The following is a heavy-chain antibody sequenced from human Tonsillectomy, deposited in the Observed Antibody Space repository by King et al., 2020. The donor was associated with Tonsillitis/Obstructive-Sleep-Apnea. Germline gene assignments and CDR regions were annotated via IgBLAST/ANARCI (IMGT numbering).Heavy chain of an antibody. D-gene: IGHD3-10*01. J-gene: IGHJ4*02. V-gene: IGHV4-4*02. Sequence: VQLQESGPGLVKPSGTLSLTCAVSGGLISSRHWWTWVRQSPGKGLEWIGEISPSETTNFNPTLKSRVTISVDKSKNHFSLKLKSVTAADTAVYYCVGSLWFGLHPEYWGQGTLVTVSS. CDR1: GGLISSRHW. CDR2: ISPSETT. CDR3: VGSLWFGLHPEY.